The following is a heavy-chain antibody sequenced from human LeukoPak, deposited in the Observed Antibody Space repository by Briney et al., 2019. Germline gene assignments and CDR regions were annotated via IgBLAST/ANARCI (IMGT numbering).Heavy chain of an antibody. V-gene: IGHV3-15*01. CDR3: ANIFGGNSHRSDY. Sequence: TGGSLRLSCAASGFTFSSAWMSWVRQAPGQGLEWLGRIKTKTDGGTTDYAAPAKGRFTISRDDSKDTLYLQMNSLKSDDTAVYYCANIFGGNSHRSDYWGQGTLVTVSS. D-gene: IGHD4-23*01. CDR2: IKTKTDGGTT. CDR1: GFTFSSAW. J-gene: IGHJ4*02.